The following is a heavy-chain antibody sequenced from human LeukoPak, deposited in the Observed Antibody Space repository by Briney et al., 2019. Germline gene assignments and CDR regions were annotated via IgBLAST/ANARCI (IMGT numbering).Heavy chain of an antibody. Sequence: PSQTLSLTCTVSGGSISSGGYYWSWIRQHPGKGLDWIGYIYNSGSTYYNPSLKSRVTISVDTSKNQFSLKLSSVTAADTAVYYCARGGGEDYYFDYWGQGTLVTVSS. V-gene: IGHV4-31*03. CDR3: ARGGGEDYYFDY. CDR2: IYNSGST. D-gene: IGHD2-21*01. J-gene: IGHJ4*02. CDR1: GGSISSGGYY.